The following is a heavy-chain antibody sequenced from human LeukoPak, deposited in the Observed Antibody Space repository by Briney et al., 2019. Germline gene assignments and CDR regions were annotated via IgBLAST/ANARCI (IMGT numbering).Heavy chain of an antibody. CDR3: AKALTDHQDLDAFDF. V-gene: IGHV3-23*01. CDR2: TSGSGGSE. CDR1: GFTFSSYN. J-gene: IGHJ3*01. D-gene: IGHD3-16*01. Sequence: GGSLRLSCAASGFTFSSYNMNWVRQAPGKGLEWVSGTSGSGGSEYYADSVRGRFTISRDTSKNVLFLQMNNLRAEDTALYYCAKALTDHQDLDAFDFWGQGTVVTVSS.